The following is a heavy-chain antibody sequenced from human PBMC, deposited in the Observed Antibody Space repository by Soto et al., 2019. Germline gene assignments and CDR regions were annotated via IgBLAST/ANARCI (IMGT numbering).Heavy chain of an antibody. V-gene: IGHV3-9*01. Sequence: EVQLVESGGGLVQPGRSLRLSCAASGFTFDDYAMHWVRQPPGKGLEWVSGITWNSGSKDYADSVKGRFTISRDNRKNSLYLXMNSLRGEDTALYXXTTTYPNDDSRVVAYWGQGTLVTVSS. J-gene: IGHJ4*02. D-gene: IGHD1-1*01. CDR3: TTTYPNDDSRVVAY. CDR2: ITWNSGSK. CDR1: GFTFDDYA.